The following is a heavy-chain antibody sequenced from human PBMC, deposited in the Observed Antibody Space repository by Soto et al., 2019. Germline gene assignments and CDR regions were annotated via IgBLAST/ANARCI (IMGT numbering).Heavy chain of an antibody. CDR2: ISGSGGST. CDR1: GFTFSSYA. J-gene: IGHJ6*03. D-gene: IGHD6-13*01. CDR3: AKGDSSSWYLYYYYMDV. Sequence: VGSLRLSCAASGFTFSSYAMSWVRQAPGKGLEWVSAISGSGGSTYYADSVKGRLTISRDNSKNTLYLQMNSLRAEDTAVYYCAKGDSSSWYLYYYYMDVWGKGTTVTVSS. V-gene: IGHV3-23*01.